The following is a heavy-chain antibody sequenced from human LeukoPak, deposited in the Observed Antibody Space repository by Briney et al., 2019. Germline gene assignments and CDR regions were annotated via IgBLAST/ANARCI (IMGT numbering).Heavy chain of an antibody. CDR3: AKYTYGDYVYDCFDP. J-gene: IGHJ5*02. CDR1: GFTFSSYA. CDR2: ISGSGGST. V-gene: IGHV3-23*01. D-gene: IGHD4-17*01. Sequence: GGSLRLSCAASGFTFSSYAMSWVRQAPGKGLEWVSAISGSGGSTYYADSVKGRFTISRDNSKNTLYLQMNSLRAEDTAVYYRAKYTYGDYVYDCFDPWGPGTLVTVSS.